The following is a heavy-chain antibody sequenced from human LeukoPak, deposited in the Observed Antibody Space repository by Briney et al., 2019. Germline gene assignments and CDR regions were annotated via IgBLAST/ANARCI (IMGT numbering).Heavy chain of an antibody. V-gene: IGHV5-51*01. D-gene: IGHD6-19*01. J-gene: IGHJ4*02. CDR1: GYSFPSYL. CDR2: IYPGDSDT. Sequence: GAPLKISYRGSGYSFPSYLIGWVRQTPGKGLEWMGIIYPGDSDTRHSTSFQGQVTISDAKPISTAYLQWSSLKASDDAMYYCARLALMAVAGTSYFDYWGQGTLVTVSS. CDR3: ARLALMAVAGTSYFDY.